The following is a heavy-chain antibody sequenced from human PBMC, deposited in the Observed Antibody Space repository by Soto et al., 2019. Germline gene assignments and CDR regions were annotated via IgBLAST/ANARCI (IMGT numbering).Heavy chain of an antibody. J-gene: IGHJ4*02. D-gene: IGHD6-13*01. CDR1: GYGFTSYW. CDR3: AISSVAAAGFDY. V-gene: IGHV5-51*01. Sequence: GESLKISCKGSGYGFTSYWIGWVRQMPGKGLEWMGIFFPGDSDTRYSPSFQGQVTISVDRSISTAYLQWSSLKASDTATYYCAISSVAAAGFDYWGQGTQVTVSS. CDR2: FFPGDSDT.